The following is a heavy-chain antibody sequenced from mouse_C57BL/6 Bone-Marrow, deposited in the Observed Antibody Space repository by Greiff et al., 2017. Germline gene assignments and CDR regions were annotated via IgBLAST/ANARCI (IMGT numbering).Heavy chain of an antibody. CDR1: GYTFTSYW. CDR2: IDPSDSYT. CDR3: ARLDDYDVENWDWYFDV. Sequence: QVQLQQPGAELVKPGASVKLSCKASGYTFTSYWMQWVKQRPGQGLEWIGEIDPSDSYTNYNQKFKGKATLTVDTSSSTAYMQLSSLTSEVSAVYYCARLDDYDVENWDWYFDVWGTGTTVTVSS. D-gene: IGHD2-4*01. J-gene: IGHJ1*03. V-gene: IGHV1-50*01.